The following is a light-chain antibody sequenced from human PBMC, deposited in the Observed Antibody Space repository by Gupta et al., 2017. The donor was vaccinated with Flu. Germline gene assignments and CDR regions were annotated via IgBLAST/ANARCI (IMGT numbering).Light chain of an antibody. V-gene: IGLV3-19*01. Sequence: SELTQDPAVSVALGQTVRIPCQGDSLRSYYATWYQQKPGQAPLLVIYGKNNRPSGIPDRFSGSSSGNTASLTITGAQAEDEADYYCNSRDSSGNHWVFGGGTKLTVL. J-gene: IGLJ3*02. CDR2: GKN. CDR1: SLRSYY. CDR3: NSRDSSGNHWV.